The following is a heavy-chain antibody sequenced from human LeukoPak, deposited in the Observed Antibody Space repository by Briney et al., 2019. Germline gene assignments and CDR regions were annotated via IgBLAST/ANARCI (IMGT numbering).Heavy chain of an antibody. J-gene: IGHJ4*02. CDR3: TRDSANYHFAY. D-gene: IGHD4/OR15-4a*01. CDR2: LYSGGAT. CDR1: GFTVKDNF. V-gene: IGHV3-66*01. Sequence: GGSLRLSCAASGFTVKDNFMSWVRQAPGKGLEWVSVLYSGGATYYADSVKGRFTISRDNSKNIVFLQMNDLRTEDTAFYYCTRDSANYHFAYWGQGALATVSS.